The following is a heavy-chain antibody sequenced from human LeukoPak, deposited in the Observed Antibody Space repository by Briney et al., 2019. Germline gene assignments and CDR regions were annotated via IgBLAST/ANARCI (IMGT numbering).Heavy chain of an antibody. CDR3: AKVSEYLRRYYYGMDV. J-gene: IGHJ6*02. V-gene: IGHV3-30*18. CDR1: GFTFSSYG. D-gene: IGHD2-2*01. Sequence: GRSLRLSCAASGFTFSSYGMHWVRQAPGKGLEWVAVISYDGSNKYYADSVKGRFTISRDNSKNTLYLQMNSLRAEDTAVYYCAKVSEYLRRYYYGMDVWGQGTTVTVSS. CDR2: ISYDGSNK.